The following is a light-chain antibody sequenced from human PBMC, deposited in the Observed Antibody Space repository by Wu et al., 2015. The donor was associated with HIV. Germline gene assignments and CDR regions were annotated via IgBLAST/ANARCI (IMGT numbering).Light chain of an antibody. CDR2: AAS. V-gene: IGKV1-9*01. CDR3: QRLYDYPLWT. Sequence: DIQLTQSPSFLSASIGGRVTITCRASQGIGNYLAWYQQKPGKVPKLLIYAASTLQSGVPSRFSGSGSGTKFTLTITGLQPDDFATYYCQRLYDYPLWTFGQGTKL. CDR1: QGIGNY. J-gene: IGKJ2*02.